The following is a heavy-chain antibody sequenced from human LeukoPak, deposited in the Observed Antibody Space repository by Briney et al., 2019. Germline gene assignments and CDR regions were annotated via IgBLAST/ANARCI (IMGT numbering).Heavy chain of an antibody. CDR2: ISSGSSFK. J-gene: IGHJ4*02. Sequence: GGSLRLSCAASGFAFSSYSMNWVRQAPGKGLEWVSSISSGSSFKYYADSVKGRFTISRDNAKNSLYLQMSSLRAEDTAVYYCARDGGSSSWYFDYWGQGTLVTVSS. V-gene: IGHV3-21*04. D-gene: IGHD6-13*01. CDR1: GFAFSSYS. CDR3: ARDGGSSSWYFDY.